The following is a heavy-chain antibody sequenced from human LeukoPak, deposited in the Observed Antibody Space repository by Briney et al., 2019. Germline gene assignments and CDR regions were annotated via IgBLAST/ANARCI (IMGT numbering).Heavy chain of an antibody. V-gene: IGHV3-7*01. CDR1: GFTFSSYA. D-gene: IGHD4-17*01. J-gene: IGHJ4*02. CDR3: ARDRDYAGASGY. CDR2: IKQDGSEK. Sequence: PGGSLRLSCAASGFTFSSYAMSWVRQAPGKGLEWVANIKQDGSEKYYVDSVKGRFTISRDNAKNSLYLQMNSLRAEDTAVYYCARDRDYAGASGYWGQGTLVTVSS.